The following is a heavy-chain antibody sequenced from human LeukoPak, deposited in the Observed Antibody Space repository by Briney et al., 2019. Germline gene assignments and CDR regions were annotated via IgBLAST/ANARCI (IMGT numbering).Heavy chain of an antibody. J-gene: IGHJ4*02. D-gene: IGHD1-26*01. CDR1: AFTFITYA. Sequence: GSLETSSEAPAFTFITYAITWDCQGPGKGLEWGSAFSPSGCRTYYAISVKGRFTISRDNSKTTLYLQINSLRDEDTDLYYCAKLVGPNSPNYFGSWGQGTLVTVSS. CDR3: AKLVGPNSPNYFGS. CDR2: FSPSGCRT. V-gene: IGHV3-23*01.